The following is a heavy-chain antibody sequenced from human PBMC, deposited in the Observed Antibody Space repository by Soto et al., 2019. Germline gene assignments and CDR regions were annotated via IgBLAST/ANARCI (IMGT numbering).Heavy chain of an antibody. J-gene: IGHJ6*02. V-gene: IGHV3-30*18. Sequence: GGSLRLSCAASGFTFSSYGMHWVRQAPGKGLEWVAVISYDGSNKYYADSVKGRFTISRDNSKNTLYLQMNSLRAEDTAVYYCAKDMRASSSWPVNYYYYGMDVWGQGTTVTVSS. CDR2: ISYDGSNK. CDR3: AKDMRASSSWPVNYYYYGMDV. D-gene: IGHD6-13*01. CDR1: GFTFSSYG.